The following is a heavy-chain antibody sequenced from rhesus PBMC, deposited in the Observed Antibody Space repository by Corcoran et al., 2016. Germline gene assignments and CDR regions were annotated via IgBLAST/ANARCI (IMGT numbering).Heavy chain of an antibody. Sequence: QVQLQESAPGLVKPSEHLSLPCSFSGYSIRRGYGWTWFRQPPGKGSAVSGNIGGTSGSTTYNPSLKSRVTLSVDTSKNQRSLKLSSVTDADTAVYYCARRYFQYYDSGYYNVDYWGQGVLVTVAA. J-gene: IGHJ4*01. CDR2: IGGTSGST. V-gene: IGHV4-127*01. CDR1: GYSIRRGYG. D-gene: IGHD3-28*01. CDR3: ARRYFQYYDSGYYNVDY.